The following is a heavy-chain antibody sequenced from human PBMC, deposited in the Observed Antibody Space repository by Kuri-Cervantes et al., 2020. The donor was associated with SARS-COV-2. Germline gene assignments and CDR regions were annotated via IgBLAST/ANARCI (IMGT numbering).Heavy chain of an antibody. Sequence: GSLRLSCAVYGGSFSGYYWSWIRQPPGKGLEWIGEINHSGSTNYNPSLKSRVTISVDTSKNQFSLKLSSVTAADTAVYYCATGIDYGSTLFDFWGQGTLVTDSS. CDR1: GGSFSGYY. J-gene: IGHJ4*02. D-gene: IGHD3-16*01. CDR3: ATGIDYGSTLFDF. CDR2: INHSGST. V-gene: IGHV4-34*01.